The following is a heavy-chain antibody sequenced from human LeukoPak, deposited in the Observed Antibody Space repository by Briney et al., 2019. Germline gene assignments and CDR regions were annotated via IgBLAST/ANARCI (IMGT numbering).Heavy chain of an antibody. V-gene: IGHV3-30*18. J-gene: IGHJ4*02. CDR1: GFTFSSYG. D-gene: IGHD2-2*01. CDR3: AKEYNPYCSSTSCYGPFDY. Sequence: GGSLRLSCAASGFTFSSYGMHWVRQAPGKGLEWVAVISYDGSNKYYADSVKGRFTISRDNSKNTLYLQMNSLRAEDAAVYYCAKEYNPYCSSTSCYGPFDYWGQGTLVTVSS. CDR2: ISYDGSNK.